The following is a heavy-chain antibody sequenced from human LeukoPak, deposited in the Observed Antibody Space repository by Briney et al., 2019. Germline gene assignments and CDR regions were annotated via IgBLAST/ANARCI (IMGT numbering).Heavy chain of an antibody. Sequence: ASVKVSCKASGYTFTGYYMHWVRQATGQGLEWMGWMNPNSGNTGYAQKFQGRVTMTRNTSISTAYMELSSLRSEDTAVYYCARGNGYFDWLISGDNWFDPWGQGTLVTVSS. V-gene: IGHV1-8*02. CDR2: MNPNSGNT. CDR3: ARGNGYFDWLISGDNWFDP. J-gene: IGHJ5*02. CDR1: GYTFTGYY. D-gene: IGHD3-9*01.